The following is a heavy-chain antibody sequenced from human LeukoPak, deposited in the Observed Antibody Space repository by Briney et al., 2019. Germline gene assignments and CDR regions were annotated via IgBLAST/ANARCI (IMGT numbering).Heavy chain of an antibody. CDR2: IYSGGST. CDR3: ARGPWDY. CDR1: GFTVRATY. Sequence: GGSLRLSCVASGFTVRATYMSWVRQDPGKGLEWVSIIYSGGSTYYADSVKGRFTISRDNAKNTLYLQMNSLRTEDTAVYYCARGPWDYWGQGTLVTVSS. J-gene: IGHJ4*02. V-gene: IGHV3-53*05.